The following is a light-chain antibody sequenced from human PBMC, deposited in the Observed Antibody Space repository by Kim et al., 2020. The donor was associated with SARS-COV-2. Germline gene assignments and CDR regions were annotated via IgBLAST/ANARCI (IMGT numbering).Light chain of an antibody. CDR2: NVT. Sequence: SITSSRTGSSGDIGLYNFVTWYQQHPDKAPKLMIYNVTKRPSGVSNRFSGSKSGNAASLTISGLQAEDEVDYYCSSFTSSGTFVFGGGTKVTVL. CDR3: SSFTSSGTFV. CDR1: SGDIGLYNF. J-gene: IGLJ2*01. V-gene: IGLV2-14*03.